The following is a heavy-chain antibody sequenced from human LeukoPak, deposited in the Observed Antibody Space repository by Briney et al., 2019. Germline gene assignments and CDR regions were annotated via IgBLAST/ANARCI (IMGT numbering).Heavy chain of an antibody. J-gene: IGHJ6*03. V-gene: IGHV1-8*01. CDR2: MNPNSGNT. D-gene: IGHD3/OR15-3a*01. CDR3: ARGHMDSVYMDV. Sequence: GASVKVSCKASGYTFTSYDINWVRQATGQGLEWMGWMNPNSGNTGYAQKFQGRVTMTRNTSISTAYMELSSLRSEDTAVYYCARGHMDSVYMDVWGKGTTVTISS. CDR1: GYTFTSYD.